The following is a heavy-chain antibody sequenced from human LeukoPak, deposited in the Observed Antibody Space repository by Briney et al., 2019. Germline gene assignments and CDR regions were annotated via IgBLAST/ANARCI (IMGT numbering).Heavy chain of an antibody. CDR3: ARQRLRTGVENDY. CDR2: ISGSGGST. J-gene: IGHJ4*02. V-gene: IGHV3-23*01. D-gene: IGHD1-1*01. CDR1: GFTFSSYA. Sequence: GGSLRLSCAASGFTFSSYAMSWVRQAPGKGLEWVSAISGSGGSTYYADSVKGRFTISRDNSKNTLYLQMNSLRAEDTAVYYCARQRLRTGVENDYWGQGTLVTVSS.